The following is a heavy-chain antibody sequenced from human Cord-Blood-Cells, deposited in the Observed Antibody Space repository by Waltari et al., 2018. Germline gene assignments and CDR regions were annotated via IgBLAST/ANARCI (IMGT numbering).Heavy chain of an antibody. CDR2: IVVGSGNT. CDR1: GFTFTSSA. V-gene: IGHV1-58*01. J-gene: IGHJ6*02. Sequence: QMQLVQSGPEVKKPGTSVKVSCKASGFTFTSSAVQWVRQARGQRLEWIGWIVVGSGNTNYAQKFQERVTITRDMSTSTAYMELSSLRSEDTAVYYCAADGPHYYDSSGYLYYYYGMDVWGQGTTVTVSS. D-gene: IGHD3-22*01. CDR3: AADGPHYYDSSGYLYYYYGMDV.